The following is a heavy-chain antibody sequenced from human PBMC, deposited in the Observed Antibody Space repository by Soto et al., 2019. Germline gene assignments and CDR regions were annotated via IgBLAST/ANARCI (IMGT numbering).Heavy chain of an antibody. J-gene: IGHJ4*02. CDR1: GFTFSSYG. Sequence: QVQLVESGGGVVQPGRSLRLSCAASGFTFSSYGMHWVRQAPGKGLEWVAVIWYDGSNKYYADSVKGRFPISRDNSKNTLYLQMNSLRGEVTAVYYCASWGIAAVDCWGQGTLVTVSS. D-gene: IGHD6-13*01. CDR3: ASWGIAAVDC. CDR2: IWYDGSNK. V-gene: IGHV3-33*01.